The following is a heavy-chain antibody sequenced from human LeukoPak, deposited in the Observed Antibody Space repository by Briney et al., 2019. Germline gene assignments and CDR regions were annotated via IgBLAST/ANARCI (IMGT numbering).Heavy chain of an antibody. Sequence: PGGSLRLSCAASGFTFSSYSMNWVRQAPGKGLEWVSSISSSSSYIYYADSVKGRFTISRDNAKNSLYLQMNSLRAEDTAVYYCASTGSGYYYAFDYWGQGTLVTVSS. CDR3: ASTGSGYYYAFDY. D-gene: IGHD3-22*01. J-gene: IGHJ4*02. V-gene: IGHV3-21*01. CDR1: GFTFSSYS. CDR2: ISSSSSYI.